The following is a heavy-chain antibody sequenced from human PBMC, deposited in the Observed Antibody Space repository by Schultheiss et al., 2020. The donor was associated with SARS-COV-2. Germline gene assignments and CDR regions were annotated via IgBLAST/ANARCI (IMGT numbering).Heavy chain of an antibody. CDR3: AREESDYYMSV. CDR2: IKQDGSVE. V-gene: IGHV3-7*03. Sequence: GGSLRLSCSACRFTSSSYWMTWVRQAPGKGLQWVANIKQDGSVEHYVDSVRGRFIASRDNAKNSLDLQMNSLRVDDTAVYYCAREESDYYMSVWGKGTTVTVSS. J-gene: IGHJ6*03. CDR1: RFTSSSYW.